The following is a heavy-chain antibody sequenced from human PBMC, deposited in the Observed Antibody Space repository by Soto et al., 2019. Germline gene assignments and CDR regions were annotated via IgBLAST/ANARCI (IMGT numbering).Heavy chain of an antibody. D-gene: IGHD1-1*01. CDR1: GFTFRTFA. V-gene: IGHV3-30-3*01. J-gene: IGHJ6*02. Sequence: GSLRLSCAASGFTFRTFAMHWVRQAPGKGLEWVAVISNDGSIKYFLDSVKGRFTISRDNSNNTLSLQMDSLRAEDTAVYYCARDKKPFNWSPSILKSYYYGMDVWGQGTTVTVSS. CDR2: ISNDGSIK. CDR3: ARDKKPFNWSPSILKSYYYGMDV.